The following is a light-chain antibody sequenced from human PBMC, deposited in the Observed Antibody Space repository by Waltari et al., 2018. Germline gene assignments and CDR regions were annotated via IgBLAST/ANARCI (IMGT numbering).Light chain of an antibody. Sequence: QSALTQPASVSASPGQPFTLFCAGTSTDVGGYNSLSWYQEHPGQAPRVIIYDVRDRPSGVSDRFSGSKSGNTASLTISGLQAEDEADYYCSSQSSNDVVLFGGGTKLTVL. CDR2: DVR. CDR3: SSQSSNDVVL. V-gene: IGLV2-14*01. J-gene: IGLJ2*01. CDR1: STDVGGYNS.